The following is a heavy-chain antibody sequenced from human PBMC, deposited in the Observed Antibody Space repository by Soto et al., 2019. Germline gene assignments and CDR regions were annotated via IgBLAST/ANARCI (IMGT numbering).Heavy chain of an antibody. J-gene: IGHJ6*03. CDR1: GFTFDDYA. CDR2: ISWNSGSI. CDR3: AKDIVPHHSVYYYMDV. Sequence: GGSLRLSCAASGFTFDDYAMHWVRQAPGKGLEWVSGISWNSGSIVYADSVKGRFTISRDNAKNSLYLQMNSLRAEDTALYYCAKDIVPHHSVYYYMDVWGKGTTVTVSS. V-gene: IGHV3-9*01.